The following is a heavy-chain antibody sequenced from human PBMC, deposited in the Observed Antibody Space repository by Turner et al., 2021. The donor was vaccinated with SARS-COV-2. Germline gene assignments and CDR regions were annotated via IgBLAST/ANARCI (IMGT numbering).Heavy chain of an antibody. CDR1: GFTFSSYG. Sequence: QVQLVESGGGVVQPGRSLRLSCAASGFTFSSYGMHWVLQAPGKGLEWVAIISYDGSNNYYADSVNGRFTISRDNSKNTLYLQMNSLRAEDTAVYYCAKVIGEYYYGSGYDYWGQGTLVTVSS. D-gene: IGHD3-10*01. CDR3: AKVIGEYYYGSGYDY. CDR2: ISYDGSNN. V-gene: IGHV3-30*18. J-gene: IGHJ4*02.